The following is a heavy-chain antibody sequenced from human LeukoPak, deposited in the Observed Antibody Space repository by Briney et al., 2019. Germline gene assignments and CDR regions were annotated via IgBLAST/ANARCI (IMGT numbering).Heavy chain of an antibody. J-gene: IGHJ6*02. Sequence: SETLSLTCTVSGGSISSYYWSWIRQPPGKGLEWIGYIYYSGSTNYNPSLKSRVTISVDTSKNQFSLKLSSVTAADTAVYYCARDRGVAYYYGSGPTRTVWGGVPHYYYYGMDVWGQGTTVTVSS. CDR3: ARDRGVAYYYGSGPTRTVWGGVPHYYYYGMDV. V-gene: IGHV4-59*01. CDR2: IYYSGST. CDR1: GGSISSYY. D-gene: IGHD3-10*01.